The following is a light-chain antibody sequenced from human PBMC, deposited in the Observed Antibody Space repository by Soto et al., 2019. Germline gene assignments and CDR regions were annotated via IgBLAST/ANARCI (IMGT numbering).Light chain of an antibody. V-gene: IGKV1-39*01. J-gene: IGKJ4*01. CDR3: HQSYNTSLT. Sequence: DIQMTQSPSSLSASVGDRITITCRASQNVGTYLSWYQQRSGKAPKLLIYAASNLQSGVSSRFSGSGSGTDFTLTISSLQPEDFATYFCHQSYNTSLTFGGGTKVDIK. CDR1: QNVGTY. CDR2: AAS.